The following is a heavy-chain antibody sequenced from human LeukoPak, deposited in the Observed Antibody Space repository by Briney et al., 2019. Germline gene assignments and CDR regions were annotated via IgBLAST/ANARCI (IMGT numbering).Heavy chain of an antibody. CDR3: AKDLLYGGDSKDRGAFDV. CDR1: GFTFYTYA. V-gene: IGHV3-23*01. CDR2: ISGRGRNT. J-gene: IGHJ3*01. D-gene: IGHD2-21*02. Sequence: GGSLRLSRAASGFTFYTYAMNWVRQAPGKGLEWVSAISGRGRNTYYADSVKGQFTISRDNSNNMVYLQMHSLTADDTAVYYCAKDLLYGGDSKDRGAFDVWGQGTMVTVSS.